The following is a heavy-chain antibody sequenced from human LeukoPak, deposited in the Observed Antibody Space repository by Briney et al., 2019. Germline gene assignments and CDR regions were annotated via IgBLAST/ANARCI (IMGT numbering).Heavy chain of an antibody. CDR1: GYTFTSYD. Sequence: WASVKVSCKASGYTFTSYDINWVRQATGQGLEWMGWMNPNSGNTGYAQKFQGRVTMTRNTSISTAYMELSSLRSEDTAVYYCARYYESSGYDFDYWAQGTLVTVSS. V-gene: IGHV1-8*01. CDR3: ARYYESSGYDFDY. CDR2: MNPNSGNT. J-gene: IGHJ4*02. D-gene: IGHD3-22*01.